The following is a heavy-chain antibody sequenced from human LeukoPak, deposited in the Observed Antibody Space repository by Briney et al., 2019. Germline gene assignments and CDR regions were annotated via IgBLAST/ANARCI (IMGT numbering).Heavy chain of an antibody. D-gene: IGHD2-15*01. CDR3: AIDRAVAATPYNWFDP. CDR1: GFTFSSYA. CDR2: ISGSGVSA. Sequence: PGGSMRLSCAASGFTFSSYAMSWVRQAPGKGLEWVSTISGSGVSAYYAESVKGRFTISRDNSKNTLYLQMNSLRAEDTALYYCAIDRAVAATPYNWFDPWGQGTPVTVSS. J-gene: IGHJ5*02. V-gene: IGHV3-23*01.